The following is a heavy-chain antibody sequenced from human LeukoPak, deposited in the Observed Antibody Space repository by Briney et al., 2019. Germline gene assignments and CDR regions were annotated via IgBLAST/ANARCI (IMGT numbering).Heavy chain of an antibody. Sequence: GGSLRRSCAASGFTFSSYWMHWVRQAPGKGLVWVSRINSDGSSTSYADSVKGRFTISRDNAKNTLYLQMNSLSAEDTAVYYCARTYYDILTGYSYGKDVWGQGTTVTVSS. D-gene: IGHD3-9*01. J-gene: IGHJ6*02. CDR2: INSDGSST. CDR3: ARTYYDILTGYSYGKDV. CDR1: GFTFSSYW. V-gene: IGHV3-74*01.